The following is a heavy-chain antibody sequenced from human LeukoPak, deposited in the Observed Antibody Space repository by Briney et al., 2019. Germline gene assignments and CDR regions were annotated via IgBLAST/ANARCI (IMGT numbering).Heavy chain of an antibody. CDR3: ARDIDTSSHYGWFDP. D-gene: IGHD3-22*01. V-gene: IGHV3-33*01. CDR2: IWSHGRSE. Sequence: GRSLSLSCAASGFTFSNYGIHWVRQAPGKGLEWVSVIWSHGRSEYYADSVKGRFTISRDNSKNTVSLQMNSLRAEDTAVYYCARDIDTSSHYGWFDPWGQGTLVIVSS. CDR1: GFTFSNYG. J-gene: IGHJ5*02.